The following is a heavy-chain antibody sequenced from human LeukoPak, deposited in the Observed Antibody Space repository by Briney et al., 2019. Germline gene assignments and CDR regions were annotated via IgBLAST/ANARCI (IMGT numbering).Heavy chain of an antibody. Sequence: GSSVKVSCKASGGTLSRYGISWVRQAPGQGLEWMGWINPNSGGTNYAQKFQGRVTMTRDTSISTAYMELSRLRSDDTAVYYCARGVGCGGDCYSDYYYYYGMDVWGQGTTVTVSS. CDR2: INPNSGGT. D-gene: IGHD2-21*02. CDR3: ARGVGCGGDCYSDYYYYYGMDV. J-gene: IGHJ6*02. CDR1: GGTLSRYG. V-gene: IGHV1-2*02.